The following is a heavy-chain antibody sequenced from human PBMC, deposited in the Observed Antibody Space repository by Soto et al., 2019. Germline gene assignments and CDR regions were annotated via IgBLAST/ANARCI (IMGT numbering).Heavy chain of an antibody. J-gene: IGHJ6*03. CDR3: TTDRYCSGGSCYQRYYYYMDV. Sequence: EVQLVESGGGLVKPGGSLRLSCAASGFTFSNAWMSWVRQAPGKGLAWVGRIKSKTDGGTTDYAAPVKGRFTISRDDSKNTLYLQINSLKTEDTAVYYCTTDRYCSGGSCYQRYYYYMDVWGKGTTVTVSS. V-gene: IGHV3-15*01. D-gene: IGHD2-15*01. CDR2: IKSKTDGGTT. CDR1: GFTFSNAW.